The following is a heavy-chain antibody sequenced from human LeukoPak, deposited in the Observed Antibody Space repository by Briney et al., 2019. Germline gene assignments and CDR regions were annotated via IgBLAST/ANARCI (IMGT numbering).Heavy chain of an antibody. J-gene: IGHJ4*02. CDR2: ISWNSGSI. Sequence: PGGSLRLPCAASGFTFSSYSMNWVRQAPGKGLEWVSGISWNSGSIGYADSVKGRFTISRDNAKNSLYLQMNSLRAEDTALYYCAKFGGDYAIDYWGQGTLVTVSS. D-gene: IGHD4-17*01. V-gene: IGHV3-9*01. CDR1: GFTFSSYS. CDR3: AKFGGDYAIDY.